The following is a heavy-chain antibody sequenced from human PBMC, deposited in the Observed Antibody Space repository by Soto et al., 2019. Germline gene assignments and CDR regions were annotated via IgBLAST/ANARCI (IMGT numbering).Heavy chain of an antibody. CDR1: GFTFSSYS. Sequence: EVQLVESGGGLVKPGGSLRLSCAASGFTFSSYSMNWVRQAPGKGLEWVSSISSSSSYIYYADSVKGRFTISRDNAKNSLYLQMNSLRAEDTAVYYCAIDRVIVGATTHYYYGMDVWGQGTTVTVSS. CDR2: ISSSSSYI. V-gene: IGHV3-21*01. D-gene: IGHD1-26*01. J-gene: IGHJ6*02. CDR3: AIDRVIVGATTHYYYGMDV.